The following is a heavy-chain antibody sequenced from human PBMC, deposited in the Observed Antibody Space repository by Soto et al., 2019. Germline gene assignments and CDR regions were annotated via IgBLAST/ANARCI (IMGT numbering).Heavy chain of an antibody. CDR2: IIPILGIA. CDR3: ARGIRGTMVRGNYFDY. CDR1: GGTFSSYT. V-gene: IGHV1-69*02. Sequence: QVQLVQSGAEVQKPGSSVKVSCKASGGTFSSYTISWVRQAPGQGLEWMGRIIPILGIANYAQKFQGRVTITADKSTSTAYMELSGLRSEDTAVYYCARGIRGTMVRGNYFDYWGQGTLVTVSS. D-gene: IGHD3-10*01. J-gene: IGHJ4*02.